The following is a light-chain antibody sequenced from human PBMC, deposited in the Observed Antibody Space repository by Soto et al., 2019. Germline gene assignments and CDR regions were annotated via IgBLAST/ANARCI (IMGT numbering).Light chain of an antibody. V-gene: IGKV1-5*03. Sequence: DIQLTQTPSTLSASVGDEVTITCRASQTISSWLAWYQQKPGKAPKLLIYKASTLKSGVPSRFSGSGSGTEFTLTISSLQPDDFATYYCQHYNSYSEAFGQGTK. CDR2: KAS. J-gene: IGKJ1*01. CDR1: QTISSW. CDR3: QHYNSYSEA.